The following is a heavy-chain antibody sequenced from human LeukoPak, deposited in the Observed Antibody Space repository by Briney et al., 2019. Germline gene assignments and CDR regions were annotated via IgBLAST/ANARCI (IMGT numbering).Heavy chain of an antibody. CDR1: GGSISRSSYY. D-gene: IGHD3-10*01. CDR2: NSYSGST. Sequence: SDPLSLLCTVSGGSISRSSYYWRWVRQPPGKGLARFWTNSYSGSTYCTSSLKGRVTISVDRSKNVFSLKLSYVTAADTAVYYCARRITMVRGVIIKDYWGKGTLVTVSS. J-gene: IGHJ4*02. CDR3: ARRITMVRGVIIKDY. V-gene: IGHV4-39*01.